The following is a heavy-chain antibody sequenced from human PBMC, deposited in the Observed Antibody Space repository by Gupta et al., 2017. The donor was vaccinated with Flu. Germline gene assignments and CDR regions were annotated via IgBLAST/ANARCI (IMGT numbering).Heavy chain of an antibody. D-gene: IGHD1-1*01. CDR1: GFTFSTYA. CDR2: LTPSGGST. CDR3: ARVIAETGTRPL. J-gene: IGHJ4*02. Sequence: VHLLESGGGLVQPGGSLRLSCAASGFTFSTYAMTWVRQAPGKGLEWVSGLTPSGGSTYYADSVKGRFTISRDNANNTLFLQMNSLRVEDTAVYYCARVIAETGTRPLWGQGTLVTVSS. V-gene: IGHV3-23*01.